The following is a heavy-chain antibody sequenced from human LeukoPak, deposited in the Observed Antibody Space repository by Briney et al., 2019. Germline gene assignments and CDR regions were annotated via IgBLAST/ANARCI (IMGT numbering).Heavy chain of an antibody. CDR2: IYRDGYT. V-gene: IGHV3-53*01. CDR3: VRVFNSPYYGEY. D-gene: IGHD3-10*01. J-gene: IGHJ4*02. Sequence: GGSLRLSCAASGFSVSSHYMSWVRHSPGKGLEWVLVIYRDGYTYYADSVKGRFSISRDNFKNTLYLQMNNLRAQDTALYYCVRVFNSPYYGEYWGQGTLVTVSA. CDR1: GFSVSSHY.